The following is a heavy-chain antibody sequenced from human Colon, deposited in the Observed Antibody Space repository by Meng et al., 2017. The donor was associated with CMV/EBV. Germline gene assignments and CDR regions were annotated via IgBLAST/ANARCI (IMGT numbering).Heavy chain of an antibody. V-gene: IGHV2-5*02. CDR3: SRGRTSIPIVY. CDR2: IYWDVDK. D-gene: IGHD2-2*01. J-gene: IGHJ4*01. Sequence: LTDSSPTHSKPPQTLTLTRTCSGFSIVSHGVGVGCILQPPGKAPGWVALIYWDVDKRYSPCLKNRLTITKDTSKNQVVLTKTYMGPMDTATYFCSRGRTSIPIVYWGQGILVTVSS. CDR1: GFSIVSHGVG.